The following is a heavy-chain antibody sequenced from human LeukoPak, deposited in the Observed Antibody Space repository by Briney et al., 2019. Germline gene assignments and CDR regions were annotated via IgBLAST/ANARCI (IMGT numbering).Heavy chain of an antibody. Sequence: GGSLRLSCAASGFTFSTYAMSWVRQAAGKGLEWVSLISGSGGGTYYADSVKGRFTISRDNSKNTLYLQLNSLRVEDTAVYYCASHLMVRGVIGQFDYWGQGTLVTVSS. CDR3: ASHLMVRGVIGQFDY. CDR2: ISGSGGGT. D-gene: IGHD3-10*01. V-gene: IGHV3-23*01. J-gene: IGHJ4*02. CDR1: GFTFSTYA.